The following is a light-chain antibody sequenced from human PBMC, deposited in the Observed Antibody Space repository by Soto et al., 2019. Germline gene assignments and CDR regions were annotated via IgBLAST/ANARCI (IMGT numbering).Light chain of an antibody. J-gene: IGLJ1*01. CDR2: DVS. Sequence: QSALTQPASVSGSPGQTITISCTGTSCDVGGYNYVSWYQQHPGTPHKLMIYDVSNRPSGVYNRFSCSKSGNTSSLTISRLPAEDAADYYCSSYASRSTPSFGAGTKLTVL. CDR1: SCDVGGYNY. CDR3: SSYASRSTPS. V-gene: IGLV2-14*01.